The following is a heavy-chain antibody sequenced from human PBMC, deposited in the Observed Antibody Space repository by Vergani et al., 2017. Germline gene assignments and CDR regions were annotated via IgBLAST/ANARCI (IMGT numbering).Heavy chain of an antibody. V-gene: IGHV1-69*02. CDR3: ARHPSRIAARPFDY. CDR1: GGTFSSYT. CDR2: IIPILGIA. D-gene: IGHD6-6*01. J-gene: IGHJ4*02. Sequence: QVQLVQSGAEVKKPGSSVKVSCKASGGTFSSYTISWVRQAPGQGLEWMGRIIPILGIANYAQKFQGRVTITADKSTSTAYMELSSLRSEDTAVYYCARHPSRIAARPFDYWGQGTLVTVSS.